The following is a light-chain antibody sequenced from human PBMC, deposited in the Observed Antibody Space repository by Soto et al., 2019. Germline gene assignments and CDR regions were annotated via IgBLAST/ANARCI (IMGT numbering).Light chain of an antibody. CDR3: QQYNSYTYT. V-gene: IGKV1-5*03. J-gene: IGKJ2*01. Sequence: DIPMTQSPSTLSASVGDRVTITCRASQSVSNWLAWYQQKPGKAPKLLIYKASSLGSGVPSRFSGSGSGTEFTLTISSLQPDDFATYYCQQYNSYTYTFGQGTKLEIK. CDR1: QSVSNW. CDR2: KAS.